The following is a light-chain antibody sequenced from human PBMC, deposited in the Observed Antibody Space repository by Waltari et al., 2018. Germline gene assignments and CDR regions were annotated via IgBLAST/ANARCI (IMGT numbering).Light chain of an antibody. CDR3: CSYAGSSTFVV. CDR2: EGN. V-gene: IGLV2-23*03. J-gene: IGLJ2*01. Sequence: QSALTQPASVSGSPGQSIPIPCTGTRSDVGGYNLVSSYQQHPGKVPKLIIYEGNKRPSEISHRFSGSKSGNTAYLTISGLQAEDEADYHCCSYAGSSTFVVFGGGTKLTVL. CDR1: RSDVGGYNL.